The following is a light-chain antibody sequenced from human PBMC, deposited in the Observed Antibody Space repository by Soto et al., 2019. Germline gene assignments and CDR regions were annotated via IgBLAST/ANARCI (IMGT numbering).Light chain of an antibody. CDR1: QSVSSN. Sequence: EIVMTQSQATLSVSPGERATLSCRASQSVSSNLAWYQQKPGQAPRLLIYGESTRATGIPARFSGSRSGTEFTLTISSLQSEDFAFYYCQQYNNWPPITFGQGTRLEIK. CDR3: QQYNNWPPIT. CDR2: GES. J-gene: IGKJ5*01. V-gene: IGKV3-15*01.